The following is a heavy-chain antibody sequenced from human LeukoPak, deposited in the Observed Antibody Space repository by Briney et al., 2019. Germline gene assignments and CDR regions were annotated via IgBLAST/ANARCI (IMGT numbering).Heavy chain of an antibody. V-gene: IGHV4-59*01. D-gene: IGHD6-13*01. CDR1: GGSISSYY. Sequence: SETLSLTCTVSGGSISSYYWSWIRPPPGKGLEWIGYIYYSGSTNYNPSLKSRVTISVDTSKNQFSLKLSSVTAADTAVYYCARSKHSSSWYSDAFDIWGQGTMVTVSS. CDR2: IYYSGST. CDR3: ARSKHSSSWYSDAFDI. J-gene: IGHJ3*02.